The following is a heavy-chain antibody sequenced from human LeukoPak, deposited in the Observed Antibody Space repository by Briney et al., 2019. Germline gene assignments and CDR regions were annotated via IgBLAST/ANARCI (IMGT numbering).Heavy chain of an antibody. Sequence: GASVTVSFKASGYTFTTYGISWVRQAPGQGLEWVGWISTYSGKTNYSQKVLGRVAMTTDTSTSTAYMELRSLRSDDTAVYYCARLKGGYWGQGTLVTVSS. CDR1: GYTFTTYG. CDR2: ISTYSGKT. V-gene: IGHV1-18*04. J-gene: IGHJ4*02. CDR3: ARLKGGY.